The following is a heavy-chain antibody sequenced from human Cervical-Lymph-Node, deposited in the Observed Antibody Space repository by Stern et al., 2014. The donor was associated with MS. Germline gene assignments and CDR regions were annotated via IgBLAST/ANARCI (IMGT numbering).Heavy chain of an antibody. CDR3: ARSPHYYDSSGYVDY. CDR1: GGSISSGSYY. V-gene: IGHV4-61*02. D-gene: IGHD3-22*01. Sequence: QLQLQESGPGLVKPSQTLSLTCTVSGGSISSGSYYWSWIRQPAGKGLEWIGRIYTSGSTNYNPSLKSRVTISVDTSKNQFSLKLAFVTAADTAVYYCARSPHYYDSSGYVDYWGQGTLVTVSS. CDR2: IYTSGST. J-gene: IGHJ4*02.